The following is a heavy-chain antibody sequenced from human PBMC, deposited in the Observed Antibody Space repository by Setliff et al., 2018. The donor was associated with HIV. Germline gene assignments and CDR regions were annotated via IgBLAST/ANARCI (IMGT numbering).Heavy chain of an antibody. CDR1: GGSITSTSYY. Sequence: SETLSLTCTVSGGSITSTSYYWTWIRQPAGKGLEWIGRMYTSGVAKYNPSLESRVTMSVDTSKNQMSLELTSVTAADTAVYYCARGRYFRDISDSLFDFWGQGTLVTVSS. CDR2: MYTSGVA. V-gene: IGHV4-61*02. J-gene: IGHJ4*02. D-gene: IGHD2-21*01. CDR3: ARGRYFRDISDSLFDF.